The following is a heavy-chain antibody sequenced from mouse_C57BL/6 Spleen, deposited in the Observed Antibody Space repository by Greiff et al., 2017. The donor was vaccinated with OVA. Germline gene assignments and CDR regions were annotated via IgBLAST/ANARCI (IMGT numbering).Heavy chain of an antibody. CDR1: GYTFTDYN. D-gene: IGHD1-1*01. V-gene: IGHV1-18*01. CDR3: ARHGSSYDYAMDY. J-gene: IGHJ4*01. CDR2: INPNNGGT. Sequence: EVQLQQSGPELVKPGASVKIPCKASGYTFTDYNMDWVKQSHGKSLEWIGDINPNNGGTIYNQKFKGKATLTVDKSSSTAYMELRSLTSEDTAVYYCARHGSSYDYAMDYWGQGTSVTVSS.